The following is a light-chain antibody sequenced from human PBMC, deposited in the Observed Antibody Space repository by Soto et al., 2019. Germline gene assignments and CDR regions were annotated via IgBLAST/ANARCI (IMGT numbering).Light chain of an antibody. CDR3: QEYNSYSGT. Sequence: ESVLTQYPGTLSLSPGERATLSCRASQSVSNSYFAWYQQKPGQAPRLLIYGISSRATGIPDRFSGSGSGTDFTLTISRLEPEDFAIYYCQEYNSYSGTFGPGTKVEIK. CDR2: GIS. J-gene: IGKJ1*01. CDR1: QSVSNSY. V-gene: IGKV3-20*01.